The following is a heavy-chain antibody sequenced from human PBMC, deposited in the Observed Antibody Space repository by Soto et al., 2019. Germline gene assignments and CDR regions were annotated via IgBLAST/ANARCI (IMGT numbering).Heavy chain of an antibody. CDR2: ISGSSSTI. CDR3: ASSPFHNYIESSGYYRSLGY. D-gene: IGHD3-22*01. CDR1: GFTFSSYS. Sequence: EVQLVESGGGLVQPGNSLRLSCVASGFTFSSYSIHWVRQAPGKGLEWVSYISGSSSTIYYADSVKGRFSVSRDNAKSSLFLQMNSLRDEDTAVYYCASSPFHNYIESSGYYRSLGYWGQGTLVTVSS. V-gene: IGHV3-48*02. J-gene: IGHJ4*02.